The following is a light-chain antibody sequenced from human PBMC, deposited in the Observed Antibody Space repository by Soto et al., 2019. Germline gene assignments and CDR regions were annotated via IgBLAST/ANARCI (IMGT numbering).Light chain of an antibody. J-gene: IGKJ4*01. CDR3: QQLNSYPLT. V-gene: IGKV1-9*01. Sequence: DIQLTPSPSFLSASVGDRVTITCRASQGISSYLAWYQQKPGKAPKLLIYAASTLQSGVPSRFSGSGSGTEFTLTINSLQPEDFATYYCQQLNSYPLTFGGGTKV. CDR1: QGISSY. CDR2: AAS.